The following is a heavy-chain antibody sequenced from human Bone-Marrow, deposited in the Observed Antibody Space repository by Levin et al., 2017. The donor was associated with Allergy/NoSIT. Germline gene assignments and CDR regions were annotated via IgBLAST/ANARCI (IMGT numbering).Heavy chain of an antibody. CDR3: ARAAASVWPFDY. CDR2: SRNKANSYTT. D-gene: IGHD6-19*01. CDR1: GFTFSDHY. Sequence: GESLKISCVVSGFTFSDHYMDWVRQAPGKGLEWVGRSRNKANSYTTEYAASVQGRFTISRDDSKNSLYLQLNSLKTEDTAVYYCARAAASVWPFDYWGQGALVTVSS. V-gene: IGHV3-72*01. J-gene: IGHJ4*02.